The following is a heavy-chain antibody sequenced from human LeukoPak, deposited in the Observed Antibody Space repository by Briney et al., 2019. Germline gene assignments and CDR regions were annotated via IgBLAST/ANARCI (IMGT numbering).Heavy chain of an antibody. CDR3: ARRGSSGSYDY. D-gene: IGHD1-26*01. V-gene: IGHV4-4*09. CDR2: IYTSGST. Sequence: SETLSLTCTVSGGSISSYYWSWIRQPPGKGLEWIGYIYTSGSTNYNPSLKSRVTISVDTSKNQFSLKLRSVTAADTAVYYCARRGSSGSYDYWGQGTLVTVSS. J-gene: IGHJ4*02. CDR1: GGSISSYY.